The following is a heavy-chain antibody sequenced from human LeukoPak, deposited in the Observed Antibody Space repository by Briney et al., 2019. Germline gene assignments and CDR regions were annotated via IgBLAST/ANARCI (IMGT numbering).Heavy chain of an antibody. CDR2: ISSSGSTL. Sequence: PGGSLRLSCAASGFTFSSYEMNWVRQAPGKGLEWVSYISSSGSTLYYADSVKGRFTISRDNAKNSLYLQMNSLRAEDTAVYYCARDTPPYYDYVWGSQGVFDYWGQGTLVTVSS. CDR3: ARDTPPYYDYVWGSQGVFDY. CDR1: GFTFSSYE. V-gene: IGHV3-48*03. J-gene: IGHJ4*02. D-gene: IGHD3-16*01.